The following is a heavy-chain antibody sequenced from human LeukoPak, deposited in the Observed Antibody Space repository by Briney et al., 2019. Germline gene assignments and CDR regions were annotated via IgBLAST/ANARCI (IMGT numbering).Heavy chain of an antibody. V-gene: IGHV3-30*18. Sequence: GGSLRLSCAAFGFTFSSYGMHWVRQAPGKGLEWVAVISYDGSNKYYADSVKGRFTISRDNSKNTLYLQMNSLRAEDTAVYYCANSPSIAAAGTHYWGQGTLVTVSS. J-gene: IGHJ4*02. CDR1: GFTFSSYG. D-gene: IGHD6-13*01. CDR3: ANSPSIAAAGTHY. CDR2: ISYDGSNK.